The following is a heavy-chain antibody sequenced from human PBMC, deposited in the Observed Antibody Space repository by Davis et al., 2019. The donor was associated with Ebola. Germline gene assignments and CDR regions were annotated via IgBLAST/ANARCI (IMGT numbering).Heavy chain of an antibody. D-gene: IGHD2-2*01. J-gene: IGHJ5*02. Sequence: ASVKVSCKASGYTFTSYGISWVRQAPGQGLEWMGWISAYNGNTNYAQKLQGRVTMTTDTSTSTAYMELRSLRSDDTAVYYCARDGDLGYCSSTSCHGWFDPWGQGTLVTVSS. CDR2: ISAYNGNT. CDR1: GYTFTSYG. V-gene: IGHV1-18*01. CDR3: ARDGDLGYCSSTSCHGWFDP.